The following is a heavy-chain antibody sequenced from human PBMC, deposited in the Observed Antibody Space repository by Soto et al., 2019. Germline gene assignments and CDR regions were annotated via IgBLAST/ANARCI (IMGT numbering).Heavy chain of an antibody. Sequence: QVQLVQSGAEVKKPGSSVKVSCRSSGGRFSNYVISWVRQAPGQGLEWMGGIFTIFDSTRYAQNFQGRVRITADESTDTAYMELTGLRSEDTAVYYCARAKGDTLTGDFYFDLWGQGTLVTVSS. CDR2: IFTIFDST. J-gene: IGHJ4*02. CDR1: GGRFSNYV. V-gene: IGHV1-69*01. D-gene: IGHD3-9*01. CDR3: ARAKGDTLTGDFYFDL.